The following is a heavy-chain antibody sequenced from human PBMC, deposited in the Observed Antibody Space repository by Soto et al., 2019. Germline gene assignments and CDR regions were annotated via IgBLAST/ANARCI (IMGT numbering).Heavy chain of an antibody. CDR3: ARRGVCSSTSCYTHNFDY. CDR2: INPSGGST. J-gene: IGHJ4*02. D-gene: IGHD2-2*02. V-gene: IGHV1-46*01. Sequence: ASVKVSCKASGYTFTSYYMHWVRQAPGQGLEWMGIINPSGGSTSYAQKFQGRVTMTSDTSTSTVYMELSSLRSEDTAVYYCARRGVCSSTSCYTHNFDYWGQGTLVTVSS. CDR1: GYTFTSYY.